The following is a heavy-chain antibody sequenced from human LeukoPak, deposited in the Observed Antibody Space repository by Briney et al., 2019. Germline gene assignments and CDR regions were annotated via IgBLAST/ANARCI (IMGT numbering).Heavy chain of an antibody. CDR3: ARRGTPMGN. CDR2: INPNSGGT. Sequence: ASVKVSCKASGYIFTGCYMHWVRQAPGQGPEWMGRINPNSGGTNYAQKFQGRVTMTRDPSISTAYMELSRLRSDDTAVYYCARRGTPMGNWGQGTLVTVSS. J-gene: IGHJ4*02. V-gene: IGHV1-2*06. D-gene: IGHD5-18*01. CDR1: GYIFTGCY.